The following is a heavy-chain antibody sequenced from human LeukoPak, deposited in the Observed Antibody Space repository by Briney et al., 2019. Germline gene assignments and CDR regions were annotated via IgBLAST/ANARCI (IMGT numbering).Heavy chain of an antibody. V-gene: IGHV3-74*01. D-gene: IGHD3-10*01. J-gene: IGHJ6*02. CDR1: GFTFRLYW. CDR2: INSDQSNT. Sequence: GGSLRLSCAASGFTFRLYWMHWVRQAPGKGLVWVSRINSDQSNTTYADSVKGRFTISRDNAKNTLYLQMNSLRAEDTAVYYCAKVQGSGSWDVWGQGTTVTVSS. CDR3: AKVQGSGSWDV.